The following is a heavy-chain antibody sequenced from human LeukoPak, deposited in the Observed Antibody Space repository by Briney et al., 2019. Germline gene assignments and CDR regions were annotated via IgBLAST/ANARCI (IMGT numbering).Heavy chain of an antibody. V-gene: IGHV5-51*01. Sequence: GESLKISSKGSGYSFTSYWIGWVREMPGKGLEWVGIIYPGDSDTRYSPSFQGQVTISADKSISTAYLQWSSLKASDTAMYYCARRSYSGIQHFDYWGQGTLVTVSS. CDR3: ARRSYSGIQHFDY. D-gene: IGHD1-26*01. J-gene: IGHJ4*02. CDR2: IYPGDSDT. CDR1: GYSFTSYW.